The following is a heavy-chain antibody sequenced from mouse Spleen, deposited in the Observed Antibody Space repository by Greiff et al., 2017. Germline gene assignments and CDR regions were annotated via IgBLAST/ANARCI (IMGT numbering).Heavy chain of an antibody. CDR2: INPNNGGT. Sequence: VQLQQSGPELVKPGASVKISCKASGYTFTDYYMNWVKQSPGKSLEWIGDINPNNGGTSYNQKFKGKATLTVDKSSSTAYMELRSLTSEDSAVYYCARGRDGYDNYWGQGTTLTVSS. D-gene: IGHD2-2*01. V-gene: IGHV1-26*01. J-gene: IGHJ2*01. CDR1: GYTFTDYY. CDR3: ARGRDGYDNY.